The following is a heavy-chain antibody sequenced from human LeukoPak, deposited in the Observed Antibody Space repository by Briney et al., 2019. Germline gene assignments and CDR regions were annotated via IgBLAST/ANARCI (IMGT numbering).Heavy chain of an antibody. V-gene: IGHV3-23*01. D-gene: IGHD4/OR15-4a*01. CDR2: ITGSGGGT. Sequence: GGSLRLSCAASGFTFSSYWMHWVRQAPGKWLEWVSAITGSGGGTYYADSVKGRFTISRDNSKNTLYLQMNSLRAEDTAVYYCAKDGQYGDYWYYYMDVWGKGTTVTVSS. J-gene: IGHJ6*03. CDR3: AKDGQYGDYWYYYMDV. CDR1: GFTFSSYW.